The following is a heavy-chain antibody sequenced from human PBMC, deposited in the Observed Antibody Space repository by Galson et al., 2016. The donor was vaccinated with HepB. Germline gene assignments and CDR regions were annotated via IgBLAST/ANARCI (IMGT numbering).Heavy chain of an antibody. J-gene: IGHJ6*02. CDR2: VNGTGGIA. V-gene: IGHV3-64D*06. CDR1: GFTFRNFA. D-gene: IGHD6-19*01. CDR3: VISRGWFNYYFPGMDV. Sequence: SLRLSCAASGFTFRNFAVHWVRQAPGKGLEYVSVVNGTGGIANYADSVKGRFTISRDNSTNTLYLQMSSLRTEDTAVYYCVISRGWFNYYFPGMDVRGQGTTVTVSS.